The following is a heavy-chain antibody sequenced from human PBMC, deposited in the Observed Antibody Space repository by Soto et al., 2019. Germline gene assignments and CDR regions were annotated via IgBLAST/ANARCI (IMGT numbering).Heavy chain of an antibody. D-gene: IGHD2-8*02. CDR3: ARDLGGSPIVSYACPGSD. Sequence: ASVKVSCKASGYTFTSYGISWVRQAPGQGLEWMGWISAYNGNTNYAQKLQGRVTMTTDTSTSTAYMELRSLRSDDTAVYYCARDLGGSPIVSYACPGSDWGQGTLVTVSS. J-gene: IGHJ4*02. CDR2: ISAYNGNT. CDR1: GYTFTSYG. V-gene: IGHV1-18*04.